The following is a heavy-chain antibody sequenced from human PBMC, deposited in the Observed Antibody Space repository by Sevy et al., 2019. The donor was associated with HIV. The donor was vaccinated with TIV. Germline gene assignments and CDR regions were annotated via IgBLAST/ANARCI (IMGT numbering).Heavy chain of an antibody. Sequence: SETLSLTYTVSGGSISSSSYYWGWIRQPPGKGLEWIGSIYYSGTTYYKPSLKSQITISVDTSKNQFSLKLSSVTAADTAVYYCARLAYDFWSGLPPYYFDYWGLGTLVTVSS. J-gene: IGHJ4*02. D-gene: IGHD3-3*01. CDR1: GGSISSSSYY. V-gene: IGHV4-39*01. CDR2: IYYSGTT. CDR3: ARLAYDFWSGLPPYYFDY.